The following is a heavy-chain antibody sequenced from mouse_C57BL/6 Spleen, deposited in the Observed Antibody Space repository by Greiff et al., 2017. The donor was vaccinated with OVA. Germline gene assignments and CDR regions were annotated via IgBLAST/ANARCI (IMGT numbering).Heavy chain of an antibody. CDR2: IDPSDSYT. Sequence: QVQLQQPGAELVMPGASVKLSCKASGYTFTSYWMHWVKQRHGQGLEWIGEIDPSDSYTNYNQKFKGKSTLTVDKSSSTAYMQLSSLTSEDSAVYYCARSVWLPFAYWGQGTLVTVSA. D-gene: IGHD2-2*01. CDR1: GYTFTSYW. CDR3: ARSVWLPFAY. V-gene: IGHV1-69*01. J-gene: IGHJ3*01.